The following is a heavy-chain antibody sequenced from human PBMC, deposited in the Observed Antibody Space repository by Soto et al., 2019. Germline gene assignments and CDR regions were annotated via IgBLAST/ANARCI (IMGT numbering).Heavy chain of an antibody. V-gene: IGHV5-51*01. D-gene: IGHD3-9*01. CDR2: IYPDDSDT. CDR1: GYTFTKYW. J-gene: IGHJ4*02. Sequence: GESLKISCQASGYTFTKYWGGWVRQMTGKGLEWMGIIYPDDSDTRYSPSFQGHVTISADKSISTAYLQWSSLKASDSATYYCARRDMLTGYVYFDYWGQGTQVTVSS. CDR3: ARRDMLTGYVYFDY.